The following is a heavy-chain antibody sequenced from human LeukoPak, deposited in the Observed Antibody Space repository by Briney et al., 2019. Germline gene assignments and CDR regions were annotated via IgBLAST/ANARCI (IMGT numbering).Heavy chain of an antibody. D-gene: IGHD6-13*01. V-gene: IGHV4-39*07. Sequence: SETLSLTCTVSGGSISSRSYYWGWIRQPPGKGLEWIGSIFYSGSTYYNAPLKSRVTISVDTSKNQFSLKVRSVTAADTAVYYCARVRAAAVPYYFDYWGQGTLVTVSS. CDR1: GGSISSRSYY. CDR2: IFYSGST. J-gene: IGHJ4*02. CDR3: ARVRAAAVPYYFDY.